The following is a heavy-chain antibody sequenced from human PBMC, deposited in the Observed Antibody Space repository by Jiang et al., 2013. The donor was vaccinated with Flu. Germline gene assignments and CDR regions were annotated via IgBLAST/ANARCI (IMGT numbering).Heavy chain of an antibody. V-gene: IGHV4-59*01. CDR1: GGSIRGSY. D-gene: IGHD2/OR15-2a*01. CDR2: IDDYGRT. Sequence: GLVKPSETLSLSCLVSGGSIRGSYWSWIRQPPGKGLEWITYIDDYGRTNSNPSLESRVTISIDTSKNQFTLKLTSVTAADTAMYYCARAPYEGPLLVSFAFDVWGPGTKVTVSS. CDR3: ARAPYEGPLLVSFAFDV. J-gene: IGHJ3*01.